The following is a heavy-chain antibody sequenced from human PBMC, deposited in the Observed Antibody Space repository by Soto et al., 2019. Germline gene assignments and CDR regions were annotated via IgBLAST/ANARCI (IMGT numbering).Heavy chain of an antibody. V-gene: IGHV3-23*01. Sequence: EVQLLESGGGLVQPGGSLRLSCAASGFTFSSYAMNWVRHAPGKGLEWVSVISGSGGSTYYADSVKGRFTISRDNSKNTLYLQMNSLRAEDTAVYYCARRGPGTYFDDWGQGTLVTVSS. D-gene: IGHD6-13*01. J-gene: IGHJ4*02. CDR2: ISGSGGST. CDR1: GFTFSSYA. CDR3: ARRGPGTYFDD.